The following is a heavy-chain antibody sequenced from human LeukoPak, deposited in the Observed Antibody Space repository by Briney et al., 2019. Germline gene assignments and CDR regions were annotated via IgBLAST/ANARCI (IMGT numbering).Heavy chain of an antibody. V-gene: IGHV3-23*01. CDR1: GFTVSSYG. D-gene: IGHD6-13*01. CDR2: FSATDGSA. Sequence: GGSLRLSCAASGFTVSSYGMTWVRQAPGKGLEWVSAFSATDGSAQYAESVRGRFTISRDNSKNSLYLQMNSLRDEGTAVYFCAKARIAAAGTGAFDVWGQGTMVTVSS. J-gene: IGHJ3*01. CDR3: AKARIAAAGTGAFDV.